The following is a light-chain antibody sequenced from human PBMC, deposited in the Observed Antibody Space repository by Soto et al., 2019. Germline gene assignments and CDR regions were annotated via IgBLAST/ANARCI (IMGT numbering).Light chain of an antibody. CDR2: GAS. J-gene: IGKJ1*01. CDR3: KQYNNWPPL. Sequence: EIVLTQSPATLSLSPGERATLSCRASQSVTNSFLAWYQQKPGQAPRLLIYGASTRATGIQARFSGSGSGTEFTLTIRSLQSEDFAVYYCKQYNNWPPLFGQGTKVDIK. CDR1: QSVTNS. V-gene: IGKV3-15*01.